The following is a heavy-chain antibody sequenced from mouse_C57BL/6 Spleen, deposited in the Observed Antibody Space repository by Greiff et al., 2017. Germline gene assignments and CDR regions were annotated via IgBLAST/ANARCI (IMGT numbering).Heavy chain of an antibody. CDR2: ISSGGDYI. CDR1: GFTFSSYA. V-gene: IGHV5-9-1*02. CDR3: TRDYGSYFDY. Sequence: EVKVVESGEGLVKPGGSLKLSCAASGFTFSSYAMSWVRQTPEKRLEWVAYISSGGDYIYYADTVKGRFTISRDNARNTLYLQMSSLKSEDTAMYYCTRDYGSYFDYWGQGTTLTVSS. J-gene: IGHJ2*01. D-gene: IGHD1-1*01.